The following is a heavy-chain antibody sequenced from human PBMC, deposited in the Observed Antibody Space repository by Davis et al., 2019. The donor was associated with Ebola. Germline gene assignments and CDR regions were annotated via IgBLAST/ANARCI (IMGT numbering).Heavy chain of an antibody. CDR1: GDSMSTKY. D-gene: IGHD2-21*01. V-gene: IGHV4-59*01. J-gene: IGHJ3*01. CDR3: ARANSGGPVCAFDF. Sequence: MPSETLSLTYAVSGDSMSTKYWNWIRQSPGKGLEWIGYSHSSGNSNYNPSLKSRVTISVDTSKTQLSLKLTSVTAADTAVYYCARANSGGPVCAFDFWGQGTMVTVSS. CDR2: SHSSGNS.